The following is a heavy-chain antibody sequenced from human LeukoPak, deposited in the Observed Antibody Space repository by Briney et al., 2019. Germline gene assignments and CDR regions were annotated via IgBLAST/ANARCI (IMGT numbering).Heavy chain of an antibody. Sequence: GSLRLFCAASGFTFGNYGMSWVRQAPGKGLEWVSGINWNGGSTGYADSVEGRFTISRDNAKNSQYLQMNSLRVEDTALYYCARAQTYGDSRLLLDYWGQGTLVTVSS. CDR1: GFTFGNYG. CDR2: INWNGGST. J-gene: IGHJ4*02. CDR3: ARAQTYGDSRLLLDY. V-gene: IGHV3-20*04. D-gene: IGHD2-21*02.